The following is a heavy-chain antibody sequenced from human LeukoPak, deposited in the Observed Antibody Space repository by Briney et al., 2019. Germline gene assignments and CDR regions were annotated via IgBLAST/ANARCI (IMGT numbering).Heavy chain of an antibody. Sequence: GGSLRLSCAASGFTFSDYYMTWIRQAPGKGLEWVSFISSSGDSLYYADSVRGRFTISRDNAKNSLFLQMDSLRAEDTAVYYCAREIVILPDYFYYGLDVWGQGTTVIVSS. CDR3: AREIVILPDYFYYGLDV. CDR1: GFTFSDYY. V-gene: IGHV3-11*01. J-gene: IGHJ6*02. D-gene: IGHD2/OR15-2a*01. CDR2: ISSSGDSL.